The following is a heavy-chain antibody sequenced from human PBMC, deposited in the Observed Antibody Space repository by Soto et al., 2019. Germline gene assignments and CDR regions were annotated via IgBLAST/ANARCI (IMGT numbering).Heavy chain of an antibody. CDR1: GYTFTNFG. J-gene: IGHJ5*02. CDR2: ISAYTDTP. V-gene: IGHV1-18*01. CDR3: ARVIPGVEAGFDP. Sequence: VASVKVSCKASGYTFTNFGVTWVRRAPGQGLEWMGWISAYTDTPNYAQKFQCRVTMTIDPSTGTAYVDLRSLTSDDTAVYYCARVIPGVEAGFDPWGQGTLVTVSS. D-gene: IGHD2-2*01.